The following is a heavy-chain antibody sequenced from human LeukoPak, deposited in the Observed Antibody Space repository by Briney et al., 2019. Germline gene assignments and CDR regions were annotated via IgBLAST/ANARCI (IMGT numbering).Heavy chain of an antibody. V-gene: IGHV4-61*08. J-gene: IGHJ4*02. CDR3: ARDDGVGN. CDR2: IYYSGST. D-gene: IGHD1-26*01. CDR1: GGSVNSGGYY. Sequence: SQTLSLTCTVSGGSVNSGGYYWGWIRQHPGKGLEWIGYIYYSGSTNYNPSLKSRVTISVDTSKNQFSLKLSSVTAEDTAVYYCARDDGVGNWGQGTLVTVSS.